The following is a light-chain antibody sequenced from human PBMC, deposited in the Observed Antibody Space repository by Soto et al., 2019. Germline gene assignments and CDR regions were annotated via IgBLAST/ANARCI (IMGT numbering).Light chain of an antibody. CDR2: LKGSGGY. V-gene: IGLV4-60*02. Sequence: QSVLTQSSSASASLGSSVKLTCTLSSGHRNHTIAWHQQQPGKAPRYLMKLKGSGGYNKESGLPDRFSGSSSGADRYLTISTVQFEDEADYYCETWDSKLRVFGGGTKLTVL. CDR3: ETWDSKLRV. J-gene: IGLJ3*02. CDR1: SGHRNHT.